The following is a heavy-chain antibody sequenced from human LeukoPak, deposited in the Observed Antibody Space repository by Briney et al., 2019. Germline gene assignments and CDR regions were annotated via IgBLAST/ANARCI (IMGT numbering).Heavy chain of an antibody. CDR2: IKQDESEK. D-gene: IGHD6-19*01. CDR1: GFTFSGYW. V-gene: IGHV3-7*03. CDR3: AKFLFSSGWSGYFDY. J-gene: IGHJ4*02. Sequence: GSLRLSCAASGFTFSGYWMSWVRQAPGKGLEWVANIKQDESEKYYVDSVKGRFTISRDNAKNSLYLQMNSLRAEDTAVYYCAKFLFSSGWSGYFDYWGQGTLVTVSS.